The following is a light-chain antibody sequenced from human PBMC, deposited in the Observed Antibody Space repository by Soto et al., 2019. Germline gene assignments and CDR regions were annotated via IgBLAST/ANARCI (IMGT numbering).Light chain of an antibody. CDR2: EVS. V-gene: IGLV2-8*01. Sequence: QSVLTQPPSASGSPGQSVTISCTGTSSDVGGYNYVSWYQQHPGKAPKLMIYEVSKRPSGVPDRFSGSKSGNTASLTVSGLQAEDEADYYCSSYEGSNGNYVFGTGTKVTVL. J-gene: IGLJ1*01. CDR3: SSYEGSNGNYV. CDR1: SSDVGGYNY.